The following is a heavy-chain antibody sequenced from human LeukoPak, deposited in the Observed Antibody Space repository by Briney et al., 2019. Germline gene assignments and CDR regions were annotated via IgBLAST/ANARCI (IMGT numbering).Heavy chain of an antibody. Sequence: PGGSLRLSCEASGFSFSSYWMSWVRQAPGKGLEWVANIKQDESEKYYVESVKGRFTISRDNAKKSLYLQMNSLRVEDTGVYYCARLSDSISCFGFDIWGQGTTVTVSS. CDR3: ARLSDSISCFGFDI. CDR1: GFSFSSYW. J-gene: IGHJ3*02. D-gene: IGHD2-2*01. V-gene: IGHV3-7*01. CDR2: IKQDESEK.